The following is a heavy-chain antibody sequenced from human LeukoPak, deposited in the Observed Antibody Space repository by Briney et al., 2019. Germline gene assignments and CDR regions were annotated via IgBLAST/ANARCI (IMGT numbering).Heavy chain of an antibody. CDR3: ARGSDGHNSLDFDY. CDR1: GGSISSYY. V-gene: IGHV4-59*01. D-gene: IGHD5-24*01. J-gene: IGHJ4*02. CDR2: IYYSGST. Sequence: SETLSLTCTVSGGSISSYYWSWIRQPPGKGLEWIGYIYYSGSTNYNPSLKSRVTISVDTSKNQFSLKLSSVTAADTAVYYCARGSDGHNSLDFDYWGQGTLVTVSS.